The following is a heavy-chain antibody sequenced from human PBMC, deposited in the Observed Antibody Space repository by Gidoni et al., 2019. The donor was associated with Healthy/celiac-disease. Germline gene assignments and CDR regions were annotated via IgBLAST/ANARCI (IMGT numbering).Heavy chain of an antibody. CDR3: ARHRNGGGSCYHP. Sequence: EVQLVQSGAEVKKPGESLRTSCKGSGYSFTSYWISWVRQMPGKGLEWMGRIDPRDSYTNYSPSFQGHVTISADKSISTAYLQLRSLKASDTAMYYCARHRNGGGSCYHPWGQGTLVTVSS. V-gene: IGHV5-10-1*03. D-gene: IGHD2-15*01. CDR1: GYSFTSYW. J-gene: IGHJ5*02. CDR2: IDPRDSYT.